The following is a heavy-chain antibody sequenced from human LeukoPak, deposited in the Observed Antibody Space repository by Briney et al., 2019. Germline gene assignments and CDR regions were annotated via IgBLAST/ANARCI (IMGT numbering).Heavy chain of an antibody. Sequence: PGGSLRLSCVASGFTFSSYWMHWVRQAPGKGLVWVSRINSVGSSTSYTDSVKGRFTISRDNAKNRLYLQMNSLRAEDTAVYYCARDRGSSCLDVWGKGTTVTVSS. CDR2: INSVGSST. D-gene: IGHD6-13*01. J-gene: IGHJ6*04. CDR3: ARDRGSSCLDV. V-gene: IGHV3-74*01. CDR1: GFTFSSYW.